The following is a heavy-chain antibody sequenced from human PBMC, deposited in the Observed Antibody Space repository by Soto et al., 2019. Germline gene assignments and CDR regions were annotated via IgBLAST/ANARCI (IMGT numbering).Heavy chain of an antibody. J-gene: IGHJ4*02. CDR2: FDPEDGET. V-gene: IGHV1-24*01. Sequence: QVQLLQSEAEVKKPGASVKVSCKVSGHTLTELSMHWVRHAPGRGLEWMGGFDPEDGETISAQKFQGRVTMTEDTSTDSTYMELTSLRSEDTAVYYCAAGGTRWLHSPFDYWGQGTLVTISS. D-gene: IGHD1-1*01. CDR3: AAGGTRWLHSPFDY. CDR1: GHTLTELS.